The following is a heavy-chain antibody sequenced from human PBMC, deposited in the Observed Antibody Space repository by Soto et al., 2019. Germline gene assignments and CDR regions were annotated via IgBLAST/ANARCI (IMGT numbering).Heavy chain of an antibody. J-gene: IGHJ3*01. D-gene: IGHD5-18*01. V-gene: IGHV1-69*13. CDR1: GGTFSSYA. Sequence: ASVKVSCKASGGTFSSYAISWVRQAPGQGLEWMGGIIPIFGTANYAQKFQGRVTITADESTSTAYMELSSLRSEDTAVYYCSRDFFGISDTAMVPNAFDVWGQGTXVTVSS. CDR3: SRDFFGISDTAMVPNAFDV. CDR2: IIPIFGTA.